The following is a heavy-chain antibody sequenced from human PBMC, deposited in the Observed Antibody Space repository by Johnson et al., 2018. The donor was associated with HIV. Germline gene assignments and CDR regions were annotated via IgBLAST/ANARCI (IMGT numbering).Heavy chain of an antibody. J-gene: IGHJ3*02. CDR2: MWYDGSNK. CDR3: ARALADGWFSYDVFDI. D-gene: IGHD3-10*01. CDR1: GFTFSSYA. Sequence: QVQLVESGGGLVQPGGSLRLSCAASGFTFSSYAMHWVRQAPGKGLEWVAVMWYDGSNKYYVDSVKGRFTISRDNAKNSVDLQMNGLRAEDTAVYYCARALADGWFSYDVFDIWGQGTMVTVSS. V-gene: IGHV3-33*08.